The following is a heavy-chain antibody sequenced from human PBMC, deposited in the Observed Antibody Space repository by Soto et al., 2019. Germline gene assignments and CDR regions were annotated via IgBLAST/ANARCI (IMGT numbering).Heavy chain of an antibody. J-gene: IGHJ4*02. CDR1: GYTFTDYY. D-gene: IGHD3-10*01. V-gene: IGHV1-69-2*01. Sequence: EVQVVQSGAEVKEPGTTVKISCKVSGYTFTDYYMHWVQQAPGKGLEWMGLVDPEDGETTYAGKFQGRVTITADTSTDTAYMELRSLRSEDTAVYYCTRGRDMVRGVITRFDYWGQGILVTDSP. CDR2: VDPEDGET. CDR3: TRGRDMVRGVITRFDY.